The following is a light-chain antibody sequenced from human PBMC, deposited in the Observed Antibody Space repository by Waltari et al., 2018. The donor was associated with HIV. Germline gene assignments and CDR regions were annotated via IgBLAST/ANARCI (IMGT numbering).Light chain of an antibody. CDR1: QSLLFSDGKTY. Sequence: DIVMTQTPLSLSVTPGQPASISCTSSQSLLFSDGKTYLSWYMHKPGQTPQLLFYESSNRFSGVPDRFSGSGSGTDFPLKISRVEADVVGVYYCMQSRQVPLTFGGGTKVEIK. J-gene: IGKJ4*01. V-gene: IGKV2D-29*01. CDR3: MQSRQVPLT. CDR2: ESS.